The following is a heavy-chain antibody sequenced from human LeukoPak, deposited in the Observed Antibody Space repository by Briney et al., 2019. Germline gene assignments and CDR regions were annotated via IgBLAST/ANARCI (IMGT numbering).Heavy chain of an antibody. Sequence: SETLSLTCVVYGGSFSGYHWSWIRQSPGKGLEWIGEINHRGSTNYNPSLKRRVTMSLDTSKNQFPLKLSSVTAADTAVYYCAKSLYGSGSYYNWFDPWGQGTLVTVSS. CDR3: AKSLYGSGSYYNWFDP. CDR1: GGSFSGYH. D-gene: IGHD3-10*01. V-gene: IGHV4-34*01. CDR2: INHRGST. J-gene: IGHJ5*02.